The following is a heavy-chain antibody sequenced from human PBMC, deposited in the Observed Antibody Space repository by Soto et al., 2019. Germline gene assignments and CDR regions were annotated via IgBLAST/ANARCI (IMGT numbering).Heavy chain of an antibody. Sequence: GVSLRLSCAASGFTFSTYNMQWVRQAPGKGLEWVSYISSSSSTIHYADSVKGRFSVSRDNAKNSLYLQVNSLRAEDTAVYYCARDSGSWPSWFDPWGQGTQVTVSS. CDR2: ISSSSSTI. J-gene: IGHJ5*02. D-gene: IGHD1-26*01. CDR1: GFTFSTYN. CDR3: ARDSGSWPSWFDP. V-gene: IGHV3-48*01.